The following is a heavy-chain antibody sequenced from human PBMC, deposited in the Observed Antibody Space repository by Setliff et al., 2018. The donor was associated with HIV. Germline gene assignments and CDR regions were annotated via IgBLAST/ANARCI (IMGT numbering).Heavy chain of an antibody. CDR3: AREIHSYGHPVAFDI. J-gene: IGHJ3*02. CDR1: GYTFTSYG. D-gene: IGHD5-18*01. V-gene: IGHV1-18*01. CDR2: ISAYNGNT. Sequence: ASVKVSCKASGYTFTSYGISWVRQAPGQGLEWMGWISAYNGNTNYAQKLQGRVTMTTDTSTSTAYMELRSLRSDDTAVYYCAREIHSYGHPVAFDIWGQGTMVTVSS.